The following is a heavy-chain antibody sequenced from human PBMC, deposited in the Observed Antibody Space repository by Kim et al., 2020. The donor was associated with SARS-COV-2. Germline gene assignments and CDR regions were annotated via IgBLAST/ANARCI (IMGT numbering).Heavy chain of an antibody. D-gene: IGHD6-13*01. J-gene: IGHJ6*01. CDR2: IGTGGSDI. Sequence: GGSLRLSCAASGFTFSDYYMSWIRQPPGKGLEWVAYIGTGGSDIYNADSVKGRFTISRDNAKNSLFLQMNSLRGEDTAVYYCARGQRVAAGGFYYYGVDV. CDR1: GFTFSDYY. CDR3: ARGQRVAAGGFYYYGVDV. V-gene: IGHV3-11*04.